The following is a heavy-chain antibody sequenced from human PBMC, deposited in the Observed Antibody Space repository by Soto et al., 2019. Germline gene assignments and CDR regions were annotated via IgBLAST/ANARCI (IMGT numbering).Heavy chain of an antibody. CDR2: ISSYNGNT. V-gene: IGHV1-18*01. CDR3: ARDRPTSSIRARDYYYAMDV. D-gene: IGHD6-6*01. CDR1: GYTFITYG. Sequence: ASVKVSCKASGYTFITYGISWVRQAPGQGLEWMGWISSYNGNTNYAQKLQGRVTMTTDTSTTTADMELRSLRSDDTAVYYCARDRPTSSIRARDYYYAMDVWGQGTTVTVSS. J-gene: IGHJ6*02.